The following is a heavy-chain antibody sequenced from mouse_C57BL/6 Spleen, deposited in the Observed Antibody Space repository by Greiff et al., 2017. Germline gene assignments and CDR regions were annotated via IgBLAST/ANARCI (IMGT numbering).Heavy chain of an antibody. D-gene: IGHD2-14*01. J-gene: IGHJ2*01. CDR3: AREDYRIDFDY. CDR2: IYPGSGNT. CDR1: GYSFTSYY. V-gene: IGHV1-66*01. Sequence: QVQLQQSGPELVKPGASVKISCKASGYSFTSYYIHWVKQRPGQGLEWIGWIYPGSGNTKYNEKFKGKATLTADTSSSTAYMQLSSLTSEDSAVYYCAREDYRIDFDYWGQGTTLTVSS.